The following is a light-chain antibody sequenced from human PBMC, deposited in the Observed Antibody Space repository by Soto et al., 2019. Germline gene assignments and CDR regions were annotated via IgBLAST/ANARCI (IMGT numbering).Light chain of an antibody. Sequence: QSVLTQPASVSGSPGQSITISCTGTSSDVGTYNYVSWYQQHPGKAPKLMIYEVSNRPSGISSRFSGSKSGNTASLTISGLQAEDEADYYCTSYTTTMTLVIFGGGTKVTVL. V-gene: IGLV2-14*01. J-gene: IGLJ2*01. CDR1: SSDVGTYNY. CDR2: EVS. CDR3: TSYTTTMTLVI.